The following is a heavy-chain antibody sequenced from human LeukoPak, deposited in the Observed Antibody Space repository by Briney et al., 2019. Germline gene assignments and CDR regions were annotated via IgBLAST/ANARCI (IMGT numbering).Heavy chain of an antibody. D-gene: IGHD3-10*01. CDR2: IYYSGST. Sequence: SETLSLTCTVSGGSISSSSYYWGWIRQPPGKGLGWIGSIYYSGSTYYNPSLKSRVTISVDTSKNQFSLKLSSVTAADTAVYYCARRGIVLLKNWFDPWGQGTLVTVSS. J-gene: IGHJ5*02. CDR1: GGSISSSSYY. V-gene: IGHV4-39*01. CDR3: ARRGIVLLKNWFDP.